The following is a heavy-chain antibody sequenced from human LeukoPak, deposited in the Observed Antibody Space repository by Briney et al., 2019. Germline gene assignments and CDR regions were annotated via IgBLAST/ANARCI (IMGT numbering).Heavy chain of an antibody. J-gene: IGHJ4*02. Sequence: SETLSLTCTVSGGSISSGDYYWSWIRQPPGKGLEWIGYIYYSGSTYYNPSLKSRVTISVDTSKNQFSLKLSSVTAADTAVYYCASEPFDSSGYYYSYFDYWGQGTLVTVSS. V-gene: IGHV4-30-4*01. CDR1: GGSISSGDYY. CDR2: IYYSGST. CDR3: ASEPFDSSGYYYSYFDY. D-gene: IGHD3-22*01.